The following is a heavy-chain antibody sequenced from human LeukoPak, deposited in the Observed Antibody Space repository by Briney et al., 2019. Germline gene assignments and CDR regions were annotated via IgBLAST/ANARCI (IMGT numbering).Heavy chain of an antibody. CDR3: AKQPRSSSYY. D-gene: IGHD3-22*01. V-gene: IGHV3-23*01. J-gene: IGHJ4*02. CDR2: ISSFVGST. Sequence: PGGSLRLSCVASGFTFSNFAMSWVRQVPGTGLEWVSTISSFVGSTYYADSVKGRFTISRDNSKNTVYLQMNSLRDEDTAIYYCAKQPRSSSYYWGQGTLVTVSS. CDR1: GFTFSNFA.